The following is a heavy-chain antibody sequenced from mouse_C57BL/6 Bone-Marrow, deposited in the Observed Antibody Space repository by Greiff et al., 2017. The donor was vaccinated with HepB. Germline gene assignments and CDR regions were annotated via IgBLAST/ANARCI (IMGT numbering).Heavy chain of an antibody. CDR3: AIYDGPFAY. Sequence: VMLVESGPGLVAPSQSLSITCTVSGFSLTSYGVDWVRQSPGKGLEWLGVIWGVGSTKYNSALKSRLSISKDNSKSQVFLKMNSLQTDDTAMYYCAIYDGPFAYWGQGTLVTVSA. D-gene: IGHD2-3*01. J-gene: IGHJ3*01. V-gene: IGHV2-6*01. CDR1: GFSLTSYG. CDR2: IWGVGST.